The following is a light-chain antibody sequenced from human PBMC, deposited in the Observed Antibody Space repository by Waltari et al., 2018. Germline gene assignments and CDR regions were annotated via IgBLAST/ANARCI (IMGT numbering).Light chain of an antibody. V-gene: IGLV2-11*01. J-gene: IGLJ3*02. CDR3: CSYAATYTLL. CDR1: KRDVGDFQY. Sequence: QSALTPPRPVSGSPGQAVHISRTGTKRDVGDFQYVPWYTQHPGRAPKLMIYDDRTRPAGVPDRFSGSKSDNTASLTISGLQAEDEADYYGCSYAATYTLLFGGGTKLTVL. CDR2: DDR.